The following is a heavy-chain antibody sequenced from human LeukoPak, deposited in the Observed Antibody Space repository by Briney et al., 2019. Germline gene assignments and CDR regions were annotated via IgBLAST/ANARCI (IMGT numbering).Heavy chain of an antibody. D-gene: IGHD3-9*01. J-gene: IGHJ5*02. CDR1: GYTFTSFA. V-gene: IGHV1-3*01. CDR3: QKTAYEILTGEIHNWFDP. Sequence: ASVKVSCKASGYTFTSFAIHWVRQAPGQRLDWMGWINAGNGNTKYSQKFQGRVTITRDTSASTAYMELSSLRSEDTALYFRQKTAYEILTGEIHNWFDPWGQGTLVTVSS. CDR2: INAGNGNT.